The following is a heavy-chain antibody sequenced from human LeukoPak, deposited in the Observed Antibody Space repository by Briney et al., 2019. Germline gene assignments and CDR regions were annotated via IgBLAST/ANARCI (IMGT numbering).Heavy chain of an antibody. Sequence: SETLSLTCAVSGGSTSSSNWWSWVRQPPGKGLEWIGEIYHSGSTNYNPSLKSRVAISVDKSKNQFSLKLSSVTAADTAVYYCARATRRGDFDYWGQGTLVTVSS. CDR2: IYHSGST. D-gene: IGHD1-1*01. CDR3: ARATRRGDFDY. CDR1: GGSTSSSNW. V-gene: IGHV4-4*02. J-gene: IGHJ4*02.